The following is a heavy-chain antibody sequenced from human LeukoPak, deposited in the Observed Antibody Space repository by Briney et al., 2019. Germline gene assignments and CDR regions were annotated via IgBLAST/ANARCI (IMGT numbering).Heavy chain of an antibody. J-gene: IGHJ4*02. CDR1: GFTFSSNY. D-gene: IGHD3-22*01. CDR2: IYSGGST. Sequence: GGSLRLSCAASGFTFSSNYMSWVRQAPGKGLEWVSVIYSGGSTYYADSVKGRFTISRDNSKNTLYLQMNSLRAEDTAVYYCARENITMIDPPYFDYWGQGTLVTVSS. V-gene: IGHV3-66*01. CDR3: ARENITMIDPPYFDY.